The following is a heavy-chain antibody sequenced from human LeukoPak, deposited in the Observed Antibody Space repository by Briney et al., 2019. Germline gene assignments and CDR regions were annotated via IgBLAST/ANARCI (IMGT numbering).Heavy chain of an antibody. D-gene: IGHD2-8*01. J-gene: IGHJ6*03. Sequence: GGSLRLSCVASGFTLTSYNMNWVRQAPGKGLEWVASITSGSDYIYYADSVKGRFTISRDNAKNSLHLQMNSLRAEDTAVYYCAREVSYYYYMDVWGKGTTVTVSS. CDR2: ITSGSDYI. CDR3: AREVSYYYYMDV. CDR1: GFTLTSYN. V-gene: IGHV3-21*01.